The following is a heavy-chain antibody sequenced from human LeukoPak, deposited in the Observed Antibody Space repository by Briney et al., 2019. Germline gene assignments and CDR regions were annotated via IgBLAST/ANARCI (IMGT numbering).Heavy chain of an antibody. D-gene: IGHD6-13*01. V-gene: IGHV4-34*01. Sequence: SETLSLTCAVYGGSFSGYYWSWIRQPPGKGLEWIGEINHSGSTNYNPSLKSRVTISVDTSKNQFSLKLSSVTAADTAVYYCARRPRSRARAAARTFDYWGQGTLVTVSS. J-gene: IGHJ4*02. CDR1: GGSFSGYY. CDR3: ARRPRSRARAAARTFDY. CDR2: INHSGST.